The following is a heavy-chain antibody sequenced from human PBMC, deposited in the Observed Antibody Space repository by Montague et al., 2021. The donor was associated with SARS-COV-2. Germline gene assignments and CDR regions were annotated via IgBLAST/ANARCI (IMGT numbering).Heavy chain of an antibody. CDR1: GGSVNSGNYY. V-gene: IGHV4-61*02. Sequence: TLSLTCTVSGGSVNSGNYYWSWIRQPAGKRLEWMGRISTSGNTNYNPSLKSRLSILVDTSKNQFSLKVSSVTAADTAVYYCARENFSFCGMDVWGQGTTVTVSS. CDR2: ISTSGNT. J-gene: IGHJ6*02. CDR3: ARENFSFCGMDV.